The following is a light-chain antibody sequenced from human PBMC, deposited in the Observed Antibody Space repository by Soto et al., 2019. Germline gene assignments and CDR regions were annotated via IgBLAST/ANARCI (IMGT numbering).Light chain of an antibody. J-gene: IGKJ1*01. V-gene: IGKV3-15*01. Sequence: MTQSPATLSVSPGERATLSCRASQSVSSNLAWYQQKPGQAPRLLIYGASTRATGIPARFSGSGSGTEFTLTIRSLQPDDFATYYCQQYHSFPGTFGQGTKVDIK. CDR1: QSVSSN. CDR2: GAS. CDR3: QQYHSFPGT.